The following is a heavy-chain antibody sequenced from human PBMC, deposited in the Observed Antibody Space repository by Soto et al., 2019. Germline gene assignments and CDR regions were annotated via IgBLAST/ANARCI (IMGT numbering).Heavy chain of an antibody. D-gene: IGHD1-7*01. CDR2: IHYGGNT. CDR3: TRPFGTTTFYFAMDV. V-gene: IGHV4-39*01. J-gene: IGHJ6*02. CDR1: GGSISSSSYY. Sequence: PSETLSLTCTVSGGSISSSSYYWGWIRQPPGKGLEWIGSIHYGGNTYYNPSFKSRVTTSLDTSKNQFSLKLSSVTAADTAVYYCTRPFGTTTFYFAMDVWGQGTTVTVSS.